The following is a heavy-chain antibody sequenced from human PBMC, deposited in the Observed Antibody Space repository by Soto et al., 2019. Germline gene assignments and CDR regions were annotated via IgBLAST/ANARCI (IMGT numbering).Heavy chain of an antibody. CDR1: GGSISSSSYY. D-gene: IGHD3-3*01. V-gene: IGHV4-39*01. Sequence: WETLSLTCTVSGGSISSSSYYWGWIRQPPGKGLEWIGSIYYSGSTYYNPSLKGRVTISVDTSKNQFSLKLSSVTAADTAVYYCASPIDDSTPYYGMDVWGQGTTVTVSS. CDR2: IYYSGST. J-gene: IGHJ6*02. CDR3: ASPIDDSTPYYGMDV.